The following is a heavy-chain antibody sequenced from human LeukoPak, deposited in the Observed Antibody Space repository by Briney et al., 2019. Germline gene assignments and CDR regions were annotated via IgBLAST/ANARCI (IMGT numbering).Heavy chain of an antibody. J-gene: IGHJ4*02. D-gene: IGHD3-22*01. CDR1: GFTFDDYA. Sequence: GRSLRLSCAASGFTFDDYAMHWVRQAPGRGLEWVLGISWNSGSIGYADSVKGRFTISRDNAKNSLYLQMNSLRAEDTALYYCAKEMGYYDSSGYYDYWGQGTLVTVSS. V-gene: IGHV3-9*01. CDR2: ISWNSGSI. CDR3: AKEMGYYDSSGYYDY.